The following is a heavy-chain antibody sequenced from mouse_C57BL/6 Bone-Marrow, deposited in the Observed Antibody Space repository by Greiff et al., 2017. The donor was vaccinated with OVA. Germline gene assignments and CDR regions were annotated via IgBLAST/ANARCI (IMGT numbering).Heavy chain of an antibody. Sequence: EVQLQESGAELVRPGASVKLSCTASGFNIKDDYMHWVKQRPEQGLEWIGWIDPENGDTEYASKFQGKATITADTSSNTAYLQLSSLTSEDTAVYYCTTWDSLDYWGQGTTLTVSS. J-gene: IGHJ2*01. CDR2: IDPENGDT. D-gene: IGHD4-1*01. CDR1: GFNIKDDY. V-gene: IGHV14-4*01. CDR3: TTWDSLDY.